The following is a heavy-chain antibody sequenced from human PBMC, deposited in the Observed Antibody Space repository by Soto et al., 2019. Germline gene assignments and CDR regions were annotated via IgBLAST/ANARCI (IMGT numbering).Heavy chain of an antibody. J-gene: IGHJ4*02. V-gene: IGHV1-24*01. CDR2: FDPEDGER. D-gene: IGHD5-12*01. Sequence: QVQLVQSGAEVKKPGASVKVSCKVSGYTLTELSMHWVRQAPGKGLEWRGGFDPEDGERIYAQKIQGRVTTTEDTPTDTAYMELSSLRSEDTAVYYCATAALGDGYKFPSGYWGQGPLVTVSS. CDR3: ATAALGDGYKFPSGY. CDR1: GYTLTELS.